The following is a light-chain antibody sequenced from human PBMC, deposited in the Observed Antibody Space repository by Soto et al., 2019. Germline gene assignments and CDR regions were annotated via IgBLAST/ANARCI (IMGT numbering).Light chain of an antibody. CDR3: QQYNNWPFT. Sequence: EIVMTQSPATLSVSPGERATLSCRASQSVSSNLAWYQQKPGQAPRLLMYGASTRATGIPARFSGSGSGTEFTLTISSLQSEDFAVYYCQQYNNWPFTFGQGTQLEIK. CDR1: QSVSSN. J-gene: IGKJ5*01. V-gene: IGKV3-15*01. CDR2: GAS.